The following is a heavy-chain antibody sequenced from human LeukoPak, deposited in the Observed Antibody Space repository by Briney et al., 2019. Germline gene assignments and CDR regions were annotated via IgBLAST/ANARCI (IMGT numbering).Heavy chain of an antibody. D-gene: IGHD2-15*01. V-gene: IGHV3-9*01. CDR3: AKDMSPPYCNGGSCYSGAFDI. CDR2: ISWNSGSI. J-gene: IGHJ3*02. Sequence: PGRSLRLSCAASGFTFDDYAMHWVRQAPGKGLEWVSGISWNSGSIGYADSVKGRFTISRDNAKNSLYLQMNSLRAEDTALYYCAKDMSPPYCNGGSCYSGAFDIWGQGTMVTVSS. CDR1: GFTFDDYA.